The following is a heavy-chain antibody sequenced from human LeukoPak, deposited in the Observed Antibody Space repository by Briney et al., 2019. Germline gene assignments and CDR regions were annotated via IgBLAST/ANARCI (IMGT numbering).Heavy chain of an antibody. CDR3: AREDAAQMDNAFDI. J-gene: IGHJ3*02. V-gene: IGHV4-4*07. Sequence: SETPSLTCSVSGDSITYFYWSWIRQAAGKGLEWIGRFSSSGSTDYNASLKSRVTMSVDTSKNQYSLKLTSVTAADMGVYYCAREDAAQMDNAFDIWGQGTMVTVSS. CDR1: GDSITYFY. CDR2: FSSSGST. D-gene: IGHD2-8*01.